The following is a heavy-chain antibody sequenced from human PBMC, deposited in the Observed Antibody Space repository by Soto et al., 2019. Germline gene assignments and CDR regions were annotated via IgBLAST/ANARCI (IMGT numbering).Heavy chain of an antibody. CDR3: ARAPSDSDLHLAFDY. V-gene: IGHV3-66*01. CDR2: IYSDGNT. Sequence: GGSLRLSCAAFGFTVRSNYMSWVRQAPGKGLEWVSLIYSDGNTFNADSVKGRFIISRDNSKNTLFLHMNSLRAEDTAVYYCARAPSDSDLHLAFDYWGQGTLVTVSS. CDR1: GFTVRSNY. D-gene: IGHD3-3*01. J-gene: IGHJ4*02.